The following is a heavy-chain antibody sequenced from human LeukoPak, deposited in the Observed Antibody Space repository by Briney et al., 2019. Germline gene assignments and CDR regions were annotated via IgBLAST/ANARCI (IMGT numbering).Heavy chain of an antibody. CDR1: GFTFSSYA. Sequence: GGSLRLSCAASGFTFSSYAMSWVRQAPGEGLEWVSAISGSGGSTYYADSVKGRFTISRDNSKNTLYLQMNSLRAEDTAVYYCAKFPRSPSIAVAGYVDYWGQGTLVTVSS. CDR3: AKFPRSPSIAVAGYVDY. J-gene: IGHJ4*02. D-gene: IGHD6-19*01. CDR2: ISGSGGST. V-gene: IGHV3-23*01.